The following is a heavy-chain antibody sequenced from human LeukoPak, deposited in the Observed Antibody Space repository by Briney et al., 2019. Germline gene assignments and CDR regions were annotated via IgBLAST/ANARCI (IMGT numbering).Heavy chain of an antibody. Sequence: PSETLSLTCTASGGSIRSDDYYWSWIRQPPGKGLEWIGYIFYTGNTHYNPSLQSRVTFSVDTSKNQFSLKLSSVTAADTAVYFCATVVVVAATNYYYYATDVWGQGTTVTVSS. CDR1: GGSIRSDDYY. D-gene: IGHD2-15*01. CDR2: IFYTGNT. CDR3: ATVVVVAATNYYYYATDV. J-gene: IGHJ6*02. V-gene: IGHV4-30-4*01.